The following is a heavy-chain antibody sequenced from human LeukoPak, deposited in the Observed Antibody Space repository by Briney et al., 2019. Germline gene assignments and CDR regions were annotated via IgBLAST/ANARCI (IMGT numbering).Heavy chain of an antibody. CDR2: ISYDGSNK. V-gene: IGHV3-30*03. CDR1: GFTFSSYG. CDR3: ARDGAAAGLDY. Sequence: GGSLRLSCAASGFTFSSYGMHWVRQAPGKGLEWVAVISYDGSNKYYADSVKGRFTISRDNSKNTLYLQMNSLRAEDTAVYYCARDGAAAGLDYWGQGTLVTVSS. J-gene: IGHJ4*02. D-gene: IGHD6-13*01.